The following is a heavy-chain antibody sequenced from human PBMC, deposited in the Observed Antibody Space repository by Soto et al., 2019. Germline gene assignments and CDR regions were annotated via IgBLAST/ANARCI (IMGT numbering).Heavy chain of an antibody. Sequence: GGSLRLSCAASGFTFSSYAMTWVRQAPGRGLEWVSAISGRGIPTYYADSVKGRFTISRDNSKNTLYLQMNSLRADDTAVYYCARDMSGGTYNYYYGMDVWGQGTTVTVSS. CDR1: GFTFSSYA. J-gene: IGHJ6*02. CDR2: ISGRGIPT. D-gene: IGHD1-26*01. CDR3: ARDMSGGTYNYYYGMDV. V-gene: IGHV3-23*01.